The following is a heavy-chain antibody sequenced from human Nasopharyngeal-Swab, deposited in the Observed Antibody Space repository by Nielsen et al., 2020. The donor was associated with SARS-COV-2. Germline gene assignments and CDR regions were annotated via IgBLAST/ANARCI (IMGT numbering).Heavy chain of an antibody. V-gene: IGHV1-24*01. D-gene: IGHD3-3*01. Sequence: ASVKVSCKVSGYTLTELSMHWVRQAPGKGLEWVGGFDPEDGETIYAQKFRGRVTMTEDTSTDTAYMELSSLRSEDTAVYYCATSTPLVRSAWFDPWGQGTLVTVSS. CDR3: ATSTPLVRSAWFDP. J-gene: IGHJ5*02. CDR2: FDPEDGET. CDR1: GYTLTELS.